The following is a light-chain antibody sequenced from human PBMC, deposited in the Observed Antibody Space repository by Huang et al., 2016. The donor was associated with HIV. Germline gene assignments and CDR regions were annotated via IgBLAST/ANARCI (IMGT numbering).Light chain of an antibody. J-gene: IGKJ1*01. Sequence: IQMTQSPPSLSASLNDSVTLTCRASQDINNFLAWYQQKPGGLPKLLVYAASTLQAGVSSRFSGSGYGMDVTRTITNLQPEDVATYYCQKYNTAPRTFGQGTKLEVK. CDR3: QKYNTAPRT. CDR2: AAS. CDR1: QDINNF. V-gene: IGKV1-27*01.